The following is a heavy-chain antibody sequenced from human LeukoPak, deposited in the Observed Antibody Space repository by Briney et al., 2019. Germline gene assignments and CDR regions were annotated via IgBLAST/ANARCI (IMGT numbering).Heavy chain of an antibody. Sequence: GASVKVSCKASGGTFSSYAISWVRRAPGQGLEWMGRIIPIFGAANYAQKFQGRVTITTDESTGTAYMELSSLRSEDTAVYYCARDTIIRGYMDVWGKGTTVTVSS. D-gene: IGHD2/OR15-2a*01. CDR1: GGTFSSYA. V-gene: IGHV1-69*05. J-gene: IGHJ6*03. CDR2: IIPIFGAA. CDR3: ARDTIIRGYMDV.